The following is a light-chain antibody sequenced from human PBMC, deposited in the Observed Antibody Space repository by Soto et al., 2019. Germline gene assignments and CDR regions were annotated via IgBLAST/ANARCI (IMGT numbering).Light chain of an antibody. Sequence: QSVLTQPPSASGTPGQRVTISCSGSSSNIGSNYVYWYQQLPGTAPKLLIYRNNQRPSGVPDRFSGSKSGTSASLAISGLQSEDEADYYCAAWDDSLNGDVFGTGTKLTVL. CDR2: RNN. CDR3: AAWDDSLNGDV. CDR1: SSNIGSNY. V-gene: IGLV1-47*01. J-gene: IGLJ1*01.